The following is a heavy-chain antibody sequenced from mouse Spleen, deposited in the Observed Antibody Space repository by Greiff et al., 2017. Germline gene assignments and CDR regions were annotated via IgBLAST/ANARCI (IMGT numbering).Heavy chain of an antibody. D-gene: IGHD1-1*01. CDR1: GFTFSSYA. J-gene: IGHJ1*01. CDR3: ARQGAYYGSSVTREYFDV. CDR2: ISSGGSYT. Sequence: DVHLVESGGGLVKPGASLKLSCAASGFTFSSYAMSWVRQTPEKRLEWIATISSGGSYTYYQHSVKGRSTISRDNANNTLYLQMSSLRSEDTAMYYCARQGAYYGSSVTREYFDVRGAGTTVTGSS. V-gene: IGHV5-9-3*01.